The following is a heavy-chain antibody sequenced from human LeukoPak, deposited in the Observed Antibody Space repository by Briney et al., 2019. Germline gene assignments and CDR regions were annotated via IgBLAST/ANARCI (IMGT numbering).Heavy chain of an antibody. CDR2: FSYTEST. CDR1: GGSITGYY. D-gene: IGHD1-26*01. V-gene: IGHV4-59*13. J-gene: IGHJ6*03. Sequence: PSETLSLTCTLSGGSITGYYWSWIRQPPGKGLEWIGYFSYTESTNYNPSLRSRVAISADTSKNQFSLRLSSVTAADTAVYYCAVTTEYYYRDVWGKGTTVTVSS. CDR3: AVTTEYYYRDV.